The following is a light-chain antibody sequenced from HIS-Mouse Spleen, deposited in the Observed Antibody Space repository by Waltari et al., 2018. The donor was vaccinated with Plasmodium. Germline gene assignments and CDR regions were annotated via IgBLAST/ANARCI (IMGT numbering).Light chain of an antibody. Sequence: QSALTKPRSVSGSPGQSVTISCTCTSSYVGGYYFFSWYQQHPGKAPKLMIYDVSKRPSGVPDRFSGSKSGNTASLTISGLQAEDEADYYCCSYAGSYTLVFGGGTKLTVL. CDR3: CSYAGSYTLV. CDR1: SSYVGGYYF. CDR2: DVS. J-gene: IGLJ2*01. V-gene: IGLV2-11*01.